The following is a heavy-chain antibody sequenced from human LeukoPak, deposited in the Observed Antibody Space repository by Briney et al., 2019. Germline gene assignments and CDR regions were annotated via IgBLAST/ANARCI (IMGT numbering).Heavy chain of an antibody. J-gene: IGHJ4*02. V-gene: IGHV4-59*01. CDR3: ARAGYYYDSSGYYITTDFDY. CDR1: GGSISSYY. D-gene: IGHD3-22*01. CDR2: IYYSGST. Sequence: PSETLSLTRTVSGGSISSYYWSWIRQPPGKGLEWIGYIYYSGSTNYNPSLKSRVTISVDTSKNQFSLKLSSVTAADTAVYYCARAGYYYDSSGYYITTDFDYWGQGTLVTVSS.